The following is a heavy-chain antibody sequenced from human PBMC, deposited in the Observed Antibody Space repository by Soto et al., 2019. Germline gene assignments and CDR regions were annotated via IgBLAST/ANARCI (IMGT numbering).Heavy chain of an antibody. D-gene: IGHD2-8*01. CDR1: GFTFSSYA. CDR2: ISYDGSNK. Sequence: LGGSLRLSCAASGFTFSSYAMHWVRQAPGKGLEWVAVISYDGSNKYYADSLKGRFTISRDNSKNTLYLQMNSLRAQDTAVYYCARESYCTNGVCYCFDYWGQGT. J-gene: IGHJ4*02. CDR3: ARESYCTNGVCYCFDY. V-gene: IGHV3-30-3*01.